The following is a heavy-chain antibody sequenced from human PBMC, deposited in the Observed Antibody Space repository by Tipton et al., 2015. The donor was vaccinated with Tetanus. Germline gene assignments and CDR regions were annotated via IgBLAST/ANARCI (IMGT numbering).Heavy chain of an antibody. CDR2: ISGSGGST. Sequence: SLRLSCAASGFTFSSYAMSWVRQAPGKGLEWVSAISGSGGSTYYADSVKGRFTISRDNSKNTLYLQMNNLRAGDTAVYYCARDCSNYGTFDLWGRGTLVTVSS. D-gene: IGHD4-11*01. CDR1: GFTFSSYA. CDR3: ARDCSNYGTFDL. J-gene: IGHJ2*01. V-gene: IGHV3-23*01.